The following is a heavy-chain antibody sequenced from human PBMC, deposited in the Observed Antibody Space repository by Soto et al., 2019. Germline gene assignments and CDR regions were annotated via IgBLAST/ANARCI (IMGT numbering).Heavy chain of an antibody. V-gene: IGHV4-39*01. Sequence: SETLSLTCSASGGSITSSSHFWGWVRQPPGKGLEWIGTIYFTGNTYYTPSLKSRLTMSIDTSKNEFSLKLNSVTAADTAVYYCAGQTFTIAAASYGRSNWFDPWGPGTLVTVSS. J-gene: IGHJ5*02. CDR1: GGSITSSSHF. D-gene: IGHD6-25*01. CDR2: IYFTGNT. CDR3: AGQTFTIAAASYGRSNWFDP.